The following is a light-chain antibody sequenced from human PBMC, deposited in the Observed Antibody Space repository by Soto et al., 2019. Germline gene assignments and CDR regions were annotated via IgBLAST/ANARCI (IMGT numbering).Light chain of an antibody. Sequence: EIVLTQSPATLSLSPGERATLSCRASQSVTKYLAWYQQKPGQAPRLLIYDASTRDTGIPARFSGSGSGTDFTLTISSLEPEDFAVYYCRQRDNWPPTFGGGTTLEIK. J-gene: IGKJ4*01. V-gene: IGKV3-11*01. CDR1: QSVTKY. CDR2: DAS. CDR3: RQRDNWPPT.